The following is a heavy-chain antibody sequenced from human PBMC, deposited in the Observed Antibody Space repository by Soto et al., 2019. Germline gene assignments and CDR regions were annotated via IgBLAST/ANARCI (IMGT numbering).Heavy chain of an antibody. D-gene: IGHD3-9*01. J-gene: IGHJ6*02. Sequence: GGSLRLSCSASGFTFSIYAMHWVRQAPGKGLEWVGRIKSKTDGGTTDYAAPVKGRFTISRDDSKNTLYLQMNSLKTEDTAVYYCTTDVDTLDWFTYYYGMDVWGQGTTVTVSS. V-gene: IGHV3-15*01. CDR3: TTDVDTLDWFTYYYGMDV. CDR1: GFTFSIYA. CDR2: IKSKTDGGTT.